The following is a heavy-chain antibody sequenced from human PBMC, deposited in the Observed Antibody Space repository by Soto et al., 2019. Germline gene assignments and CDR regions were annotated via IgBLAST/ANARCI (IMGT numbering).Heavy chain of an antibody. CDR3: ARDLNGGMDV. J-gene: IGHJ6*02. V-gene: IGHV4-38-2*02. CDR1: GYSISSGYY. D-gene: IGHD1-1*01. Sequence: SETLSLTCAVSGYSISSGYYWGWIRQPPGKGLEWIGSIYHSGSTYYNPSLRSRVTISVDTSKNQFSLKLSSVTAADTAVYYCARDLNGGMDVWGQGTTVTVSS. CDR2: IYHSGST.